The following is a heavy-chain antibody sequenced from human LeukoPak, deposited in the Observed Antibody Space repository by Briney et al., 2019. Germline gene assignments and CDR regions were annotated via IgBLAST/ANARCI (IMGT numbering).Heavy chain of an antibody. CDR1: GGSISSGSYS. CDR2: IYTSGRN. J-gene: IGHJ4*02. CDR3: ARDGNGGYGEFDY. Sequence: SETLSLTCTVSGGSISSGSYSWSWIRQPAGQGLEWIGHIYTSGRNNYNPSLKSRVTMSIDTSKNHFSLRLSSVTAADTAVYYCARDGNGGYGEFDYWGQGTLVTVSS. D-gene: IGHD4-17*01. V-gene: IGHV4-61*09.